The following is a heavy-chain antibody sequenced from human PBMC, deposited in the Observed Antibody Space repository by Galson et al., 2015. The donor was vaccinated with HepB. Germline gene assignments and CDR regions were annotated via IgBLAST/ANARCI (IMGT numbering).Heavy chain of an antibody. D-gene: IGHD6-13*01. CDR3: ARECPAAGTTSYAFDI. CDR2: IYSGGST. V-gene: IGHV3-66*01. CDR1: GFTVSSNY. Sequence: SLRLSCAAPGFTVSSNYMSWVRQAPGKGLEWVSVIYSGGSTFYADSVKGRFTVSRDNSKNTLYLQMNSLRAEDTAVYYCARECPAAGTTSYAFDIWGQGTMVTVSS. J-gene: IGHJ3*02.